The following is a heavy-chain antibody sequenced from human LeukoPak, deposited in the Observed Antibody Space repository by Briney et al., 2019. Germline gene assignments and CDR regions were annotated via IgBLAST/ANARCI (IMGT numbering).Heavy chain of an antibody. CDR1: GGTFSSYA. CDR2: IIPIFGTA. CDR3: AGGGFLQWLPHHYYYYYMDV. D-gene: IGHD3-3*01. V-gene: IGHV1-69*05. J-gene: IGHJ6*03. Sequence: SVKVSCKASGGTFSSYAISWLRQAPGQGLEWMGRIIPIFGTANYAQKFQGRVTITTDESTSTAYMELSSLRSEDTAVYYCAGGGFLQWLPHHYYYYYMDVWGKGTTVTVSS.